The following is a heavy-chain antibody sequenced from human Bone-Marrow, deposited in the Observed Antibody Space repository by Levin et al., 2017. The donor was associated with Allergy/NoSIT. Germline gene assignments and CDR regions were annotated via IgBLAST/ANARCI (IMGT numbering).Heavy chain of an antibody. V-gene: IGHV3-23*01. J-gene: IGHJ5*02. D-gene: IGHD2-2*01. CDR1: GCTFSNYA. Sequence: GGSLRLSCAASGCTFSNYAVTWVRQAPGKWLEWVSVINGTGVVTYYADSVKGRFTISRDNSKNTLFLQMNSLRVEDTAVSYCAMSQPFQLLQVLGIDLWGQGTMVTVSS. CDR2: INGTGVVT. CDR3: AMSQPFQLLQVLGIDL.